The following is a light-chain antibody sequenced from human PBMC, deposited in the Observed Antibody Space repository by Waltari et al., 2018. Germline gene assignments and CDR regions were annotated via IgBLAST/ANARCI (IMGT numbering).Light chain of an antibody. CDR3: CSYSTGGSWM. CDR1: SNNVCHYNL. J-gene: IGLJ3*02. CDR2: LVS. V-gene: IGLV2-23*02. Sequence: QSALTQPVSVSGSPGQSVTISCPGTSNNVCHYNLFSWFQHHPNQPPKLLIFLVSKRPSGVSNRFSGSKSGNTASLTISGLQTEDEADYYCCSYSTGGSWMFGGGTKLTVL.